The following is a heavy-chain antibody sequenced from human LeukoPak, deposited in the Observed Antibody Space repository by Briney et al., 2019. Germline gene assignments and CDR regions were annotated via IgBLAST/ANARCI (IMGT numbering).Heavy chain of an antibody. CDR2: ISYDGSNK. Sequence: QPGGSLRLSCAASGFTFSSYGMHWVRQAPGKGLEWVAVISYDGSNKYYADSVKGRFTISRDNSKNTLYLQMNSLRAEDTAVHYCAKAVNRYGDFDYWGQGTLVTVSS. J-gene: IGHJ4*02. V-gene: IGHV3-30*18. D-gene: IGHD4-17*01. CDR1: GFTFSSYG. CDR3: AKAVNRYGDFDY.